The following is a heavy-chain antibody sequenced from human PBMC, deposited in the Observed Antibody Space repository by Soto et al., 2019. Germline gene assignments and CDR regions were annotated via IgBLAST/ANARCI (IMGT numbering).Heavy chain of an antibody. CDR3: AKGSIEDRASVDT. Sequence: EVQLLESGGGLVQPGGSLRLSCAASGFSFSSYAMGWVRQAPGKGLEWVSVISARGGSLYFADSVKGRFTISRDNSKNVLSLEMNSLSDEETATYFCAKGSIEDRASVDTGGQCTLVVVSS. CDR1: GFSFSSYA. J-gene: IGHJ1*01. CDR2: ISARGGSL. V-gene: IGHV3-23*01. D-gene: IGHD3-16*02.